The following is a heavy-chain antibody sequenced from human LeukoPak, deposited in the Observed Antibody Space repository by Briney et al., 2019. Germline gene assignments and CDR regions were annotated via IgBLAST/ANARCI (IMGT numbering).Heavy chain of an antibody. CDR3: ARIPDYGDYLIDF. CDR2: INHSGYT. CDR1: GGSFSGYH. Sequence: TSSETLSLTCAVYGGSFSGYHWSWIRQSPGKGLEWIGEINHSGYTNYNPSLKSRVAISVDTSKNQFSLKLSSVTAADTAVYYCARIPDYGDYLIDFWGQGTLVTVSS. V-gene: IGHV4-34*01. J-gene: IGHJ4*02. D-gene: IGHD4-17*01.